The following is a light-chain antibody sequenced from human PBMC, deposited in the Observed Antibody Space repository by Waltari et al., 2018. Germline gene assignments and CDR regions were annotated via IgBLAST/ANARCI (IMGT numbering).Light chain of an antibody. J-gene: IGLJ2*01. Sequence: QSVLTQPPSVSAAPGQKVTISCSGRSSNIGNNYVSWYQPLTGTAPKLPIYDNNKRPSGIPDRFSGSKSGTSATLGITGLQTGDEADYYCGTWDSSLSAVVFGGGTKLTVL. CDR2: DNN. CDR1: SSNIGNNY. V-gene: IGLV1-51*01. CDR3: GTWDSSLSAVV.